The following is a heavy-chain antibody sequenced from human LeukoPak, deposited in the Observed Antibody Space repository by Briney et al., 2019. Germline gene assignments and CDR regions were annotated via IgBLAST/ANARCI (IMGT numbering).Heavy chain of an antibody. V-gene: IGHV3-20*04. Sequence: GGSLRLSCAASGFTSDDYGMSWVRQAPGKGLEWVSGINWNGGSKGYADSVKGRFTISRDNAKNSLYLQMNSLRAEDTALYSCAKDGSDYALDYWGQGTLVTVSS. CDR2: INWNGGSK. CDR1: GFTSDDYG. J-gene: IGHJ4*02. CDR3: AKDGSDYALDY. D-gene: IGHD1-26*01.